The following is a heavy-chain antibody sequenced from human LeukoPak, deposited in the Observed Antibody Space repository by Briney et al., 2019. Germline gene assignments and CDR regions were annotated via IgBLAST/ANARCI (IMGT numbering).Heavy chain of an antibody. CDR3: ARQLMTSRNAYYFDY. CDR1: GGSISSSSYY. Sequence: SETLSLTCTVSGGSISSSSYYWGWIRQPPGKGLEWIGSIYYSGSTYYNPSLKSRVTISVDTSKNQFSLKLSSVTAADTAVYYCARQLMTSRNAYYFDYWGQGTLVTVSS. CDR2: IYYSGST. J-gene: IGHJ4*02. D-gene: IGHD1-1*01. V-gene: IGHV4-39*07.